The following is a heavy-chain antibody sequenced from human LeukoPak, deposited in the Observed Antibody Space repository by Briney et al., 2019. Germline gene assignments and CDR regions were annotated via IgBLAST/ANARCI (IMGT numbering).Heavy chain of an antibody. CDR1: GFTFSSCA. V-gene: IGHV3-23*01. J-gene: IGHJ5*02. D-gene: IGHD3-3*01. Sequence: GGSLRLSCAASGFTFSSCAMSWVRQAPGKGLEWVSAISGSGGSTYYADSVKGRFTISRDNSKNTLYLQMNSLRAEDTAVYYCAKEGEYDFWSGYSKYNWFDPWGQGTLVTVSS. CDR2: ISGSGGST. CDR3: AKEGEYDFWSGYSKYNWFDP.